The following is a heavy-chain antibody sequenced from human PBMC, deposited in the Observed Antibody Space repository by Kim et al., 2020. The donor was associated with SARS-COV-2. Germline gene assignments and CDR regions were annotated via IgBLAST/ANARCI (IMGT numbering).Heavy chain of an antibody. Sequence: GGSLRLSCSASGFTFSSYAMHWVRQAPGKGLEYVSAISSNGGSTYYADSVKGRFTISRDNSKNTLYLQMSSLRAEDTAVYYCVKVASEKQQLVRGYYFDYWGQGTLVTVSS. CDR1: GFTFSSYA. V-gene: IGHV3-64D*09. J-gene: IGHJ4*02. CDR2: ISSNGGST. D-gene: IGHD6-13*01. CDR3: VKVASEKQQLVRGYYFDY.